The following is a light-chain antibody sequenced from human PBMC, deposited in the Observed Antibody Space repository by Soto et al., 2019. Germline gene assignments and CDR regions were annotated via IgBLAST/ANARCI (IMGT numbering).Light chain of an antibody. V-gene: IGLV2-14*01. CDR3: SSYTSSSAHLDV. Sequence: QSALTQPASVSGSPGQSITISCTGTSSDVGGYNYVSWYQQHPGKAPKLMIYDVSNRPSGVSNRFSGSKSGNTASLTISGLQAEDEADYYCSSYTSSSAHLDVCGTGTKLTVL. CDR2: DVS. J-gene: IGLJ1*01. CDR1: SSDVGGYNY.